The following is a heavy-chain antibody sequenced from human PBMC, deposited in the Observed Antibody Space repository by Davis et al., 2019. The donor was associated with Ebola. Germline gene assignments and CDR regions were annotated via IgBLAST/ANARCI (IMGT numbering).Heavy chain of an antibody. J-gene: IGHJ4*02. CDR1: AFTFSSYA. Sequence: GESLKISCAASAFTFSSYAMSWVRQAPGKGLEWVSTISGSGYSTYYADSVKGRFTISRDNSKNTLYLQMNSLRGEDTAVYYCAKVSGSQFGTTFDYWGQGTLVTVSS. V-gene: IGHV3-23*01. CDR2: ISGSGYST. D-gene: IGHD1-7*01. CDR3: AKVSGSQFGTTFDY.